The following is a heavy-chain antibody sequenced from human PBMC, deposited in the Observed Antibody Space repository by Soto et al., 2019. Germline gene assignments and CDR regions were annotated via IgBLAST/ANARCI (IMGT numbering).Heavy chain of an antibody. J-gene: IGHJ6*02. CDR1: GYTFTSYY. CDR3: AREIGFWGMDV. CDR2: INPSGGST. D-gene: IGHD3-3*01. Sequence: QVQLVQSGAEVKKPGASVKVSCKASGYTFTSYYMHWVRQAPGQGLEWMGIINPSGGSTSYAQKFQGRLTMTRDTSTSTVYMELSSLRSEDTAVYYCAREIGFWGMDVWGQGTTVTVSS. V-gene: IGHV1-46*01.